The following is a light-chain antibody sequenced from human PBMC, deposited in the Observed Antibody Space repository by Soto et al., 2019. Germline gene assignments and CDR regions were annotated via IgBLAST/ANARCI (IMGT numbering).Light chain of an antibody. Sequence: DIQMTQSPSTLSASVGARVPITCRASQSISSWLAWYQQKPGTAPKLLIYKASSLQSGVPSRFSGSGSGTEFTLTISSLQPDDFATYYCQQYVRAFRSFGQGTKVDI. CDR2: KAS. J-gene: IGKJ1*01. V-gene: IGKV1-5*03. CDR1: QSISSW. CDR3: QQYVRAFRS.